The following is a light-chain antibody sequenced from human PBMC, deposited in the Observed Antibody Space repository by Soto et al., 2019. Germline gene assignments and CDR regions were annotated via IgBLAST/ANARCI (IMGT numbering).Light chain of an antibody. CDR3: QQYGSSPTWT. Sequence: EIVLTQSPGTLSLSPGERATLSCRASQSVSSSCLAWYQQKPGQTPRLLIYAASSRATGIPDRFSGSGSGTDFTLTISRLEPEDFAVYYCQQYGSSPTWTFGQGTKEDIK. J-gene: IGKJ1*01. CDR2: AAS. CDR1: QSVSSSC. V-gene: IGKV3-20*01.